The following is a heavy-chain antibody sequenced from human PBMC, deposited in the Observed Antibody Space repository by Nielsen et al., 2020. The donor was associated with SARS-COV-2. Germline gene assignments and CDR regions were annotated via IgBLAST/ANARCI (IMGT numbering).Heavy chain of an antibody. CDR1: GYTFTGYY. CDR3: ARSKWELLSIDY. CDR2: INPNSGGT. D-gene: IGHD1-26*01. Sequence: ASVKVFCKASGYTFTGYYMHWVRQAPGQGLEWMGWINPNSGGTNYAQKFQGWVTMTRDTSISTAYMELSRLRSDDTAVYYCARSKWELLSIDYWAREPWSPSLQ. V-gene: IGHV1-2*04. J-gene: IGHJ4*02.